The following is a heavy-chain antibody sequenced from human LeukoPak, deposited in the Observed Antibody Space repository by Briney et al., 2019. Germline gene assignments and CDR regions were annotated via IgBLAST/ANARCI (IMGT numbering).Heavy chain of an antibody. J-gene: IGHJ2*01. D-gene: IGHD3-10*01. CDR1: GFTVSTSY. CDR3: AKIGVIGNWYYDV. V-gene: IGHV3-23*01. Sequence: GGSLRLSCAASGFTVSTSYMSWVRQAPWKGPEWVSSISSGSGYTFYADSVKGRFTISRDNSKNTLYLQMNSLRAGDTAIYHCAKIGVIGNWYYDVWGRGTLVTVSS. CDR2: ISSGSGYT.